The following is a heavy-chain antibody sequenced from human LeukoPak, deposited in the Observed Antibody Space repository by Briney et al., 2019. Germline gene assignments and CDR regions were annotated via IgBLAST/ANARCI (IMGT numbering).Heavy chain of an antibody. CDR3: ARNNWNYDFQLDY. Sequence: PGGSLRLSCAASGYTFSNYWMSWVRQAPGKGLEWVANIKQDGSEKYYVDSVKGRFTISRDNAKNSLYLQMNSLRAEDTAFYYCARNNWNYDFQLDYWGQGTLVTVSS. V-gene: IGHV3-7*03. CDR1: GYTFSNYW. CDR2: IKQDGSEK. J-gene: IGHJ4*02. D-gene: IGHD1-7*01.